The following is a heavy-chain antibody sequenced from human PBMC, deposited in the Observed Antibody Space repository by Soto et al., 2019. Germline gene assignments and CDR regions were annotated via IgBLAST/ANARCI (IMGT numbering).Heavy chain of an antibody. V-gene: IGHV1-18*01. Sequence: ASVKVSCKASGYTFTSYGISWVRQAPGQGLEWMGWISAYNGNTNYAQKLQGRVTMTTDTSTSTAYMELRSLRSDDTAVYYCARDGAVAGIHYYYYGMDVWGQGTTVTVSS. D-gene: IGHD6-19*01. CDR3: ARDGAVAGIHYYYYGMDV. J-gene: IGHJ6*02. CDR1: GYTFTSYG. CDR2: ISAYNGNT.